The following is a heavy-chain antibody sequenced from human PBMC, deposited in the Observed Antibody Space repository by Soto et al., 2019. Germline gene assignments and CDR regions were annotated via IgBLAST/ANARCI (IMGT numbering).Heavy chain of an antibody. Sequence: PSETLSLACTVSVGSVSSGSYYWSWIRQPPGKGTEWIGYIYYSGSTNYNPSLKSRVTISVDTSKNQFSLKLSSVTAADTAVYYCARERTRYSSGWVDYHYGMDVWGQGTTVTVSS. CDR2: IYYSGST. J-gene: IGHJ6*01. V-gene: IGHV4-61*01. CDR1: VGSVSSGSYY. D-gene: IGHD6-19*01. CDR3: ARERTRYSSGWVDYHYGMDV.